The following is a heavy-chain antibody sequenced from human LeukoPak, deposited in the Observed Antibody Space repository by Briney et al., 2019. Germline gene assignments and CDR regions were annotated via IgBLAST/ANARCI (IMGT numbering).Heavy chain of an antibody. CDR3: ARDYYDSGGYYFDAFDI. V-gene: IGHV1-18*01. Sequence: ASVKVSCKASGYTFTTYVISWVRQAPGQGLEWMGWISAYNGNTNYAQKLQGRVTMTTDTSTSTAYTELRSLRSDDTAVYYCARDYYDSGGYYFDAFDIWGQGTMVTVSS. CDR2: ISAYNGNT. CDR1: GYTFTTYV. D-gene: IGHD3-22*01. J-gene: IGHJ3*02.